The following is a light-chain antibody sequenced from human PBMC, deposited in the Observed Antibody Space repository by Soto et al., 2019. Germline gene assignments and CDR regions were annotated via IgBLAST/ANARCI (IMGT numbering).Light chain of an antibody. CDR2: DVS. J-gene: IGLJ1*01. CDR1: SSDVGGYNS. CDR3: SSYTSSSTLYV. Sequence: QSALTQPSSVSGSLGQSVTISCTGTSSDVGGYNSVSWYQQHPGKAPKLMIYDVSNRPSGVSNRFSGSKSGNTASLTISGLQAEDEADYYCSSYTSSSTLYVFGTGTRSPS. V-gene: IGLV2-14*01.